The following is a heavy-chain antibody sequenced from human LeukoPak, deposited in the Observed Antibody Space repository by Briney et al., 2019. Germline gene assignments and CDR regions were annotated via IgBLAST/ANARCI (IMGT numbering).Heavy chain of an antibody. V-gene: IGHV1-46*01. J-gene: IGHJ4*02. CDR2: INPSGGST. D-gene: IGHD4-23*01. CDR3: ARDRALRAVVGSFDY. CDR1: GYTFTIYY. Sequence: ASVTVSCKASGYTFTIYYIHWVRQAPGQGLEWMGIINPSGGSTSYAQKFQGRVTMTRDTSTSTVYMELSSLTSEDTAVYYCARDRALRAVVGSFDYWGQGTLVTVSS.